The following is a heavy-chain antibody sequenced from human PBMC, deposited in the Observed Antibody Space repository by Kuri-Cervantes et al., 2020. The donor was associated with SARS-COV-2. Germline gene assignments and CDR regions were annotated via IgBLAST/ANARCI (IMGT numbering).Heavy chain of an antibody. D-gene: IGHD2-2*01. CDR3: AKAGDIVVVPAAMDV. V-gene: IGHV3-74*01. Sequence: GESLKISCAASGFTFSDYYMNWVRQAPGKGLVWVSRMNGDGSTITYADSVKGRFTISRDNAKNSLYLQMNSLRAEDTALYYCAKAGDIVVVPAAMDVWGKGTTVTVSS. CDR1: GFTFSDYY. J-gene: IGHJ6*04. CDR2: MNGDGSTI.